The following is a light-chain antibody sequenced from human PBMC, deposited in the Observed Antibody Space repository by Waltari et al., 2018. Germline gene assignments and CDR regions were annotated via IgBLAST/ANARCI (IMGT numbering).Light chain of an antibody. Sequence: QSVLTQPPSASGTPGQRVTISCSGSSSNIGSNSVNWYQQLPGTAPKLLIYSNNQRPSGVTDRVSGTKSGTSASLAISGLQSGDAAAYSCAAWDDSLIGPVFGGGTKLTVL. CDR2: SNN. V-gene: IGLV1-44*01. J-gene: IGLJ3*02. CDR3: AAWDDSLIGPV. CDR1: SSNIGSNS.